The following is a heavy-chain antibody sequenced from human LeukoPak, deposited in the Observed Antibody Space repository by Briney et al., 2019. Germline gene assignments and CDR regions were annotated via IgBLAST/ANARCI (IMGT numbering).Heavy chain of an antibody. CDR3: AKAFDPHPKKDAFDI. CDR2: ISGNGRST. D-gene: IGHD3-9*01. J-gene: IGHJ3*02. V-gene: IGHV3-23*01. Sequence: GGSLRLSCAASGITFSSYAMSWVRQAPGKGLEWVSGISGNGRSTYYADSVKGRFTISRDNSRNTLYLQMNSLRAEDTAVYYCAKAFDPHPKKDAFDIWGQGTMVTVSS. CDR1: GITFSSYA.